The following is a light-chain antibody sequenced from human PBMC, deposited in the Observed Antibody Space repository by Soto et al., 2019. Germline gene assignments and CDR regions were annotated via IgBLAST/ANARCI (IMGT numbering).Light chain of an antibody. V-gene: IGLV1-51*01. Sequence: QSVLTQPSSVSAAPGQKVTMSCSGSSSNIGGNSVSWYQQLPGTAPKLLIYDDNKRPSGIPDRFSGSKSGTSATLGITGFQTGDEADYYCGSWDSSLSAYVFGTGTKVTVL. J-gene: IGLJ1*01. CDR3: GSWDSSLSAYV. CDR2: DDN. CDR1: SSNIGGNS.